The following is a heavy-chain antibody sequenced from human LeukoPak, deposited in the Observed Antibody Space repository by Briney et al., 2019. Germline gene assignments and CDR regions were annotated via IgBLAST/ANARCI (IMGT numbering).Heavy chain of an antibody. J-gene: IGHJ6*02. CDR3: AKVENHRWDSSGIYYYFAMDV. CDR1: GFIFSNYA. Sequence: RAGGSLRLSCTASGFIFSNYAMSWVRQAPGQGLEWVSLISGYDGSTYYADSVKGRFIISRDNSKNTVYLAMDSLRAEDTAVYYCAKVENHRWDSSGIYYYFAMDVWGQGTTVTVSS. V-gene: IGHV3-23*01. D-gene: IGHD3-22*01. CDR2: ISGYDGST.